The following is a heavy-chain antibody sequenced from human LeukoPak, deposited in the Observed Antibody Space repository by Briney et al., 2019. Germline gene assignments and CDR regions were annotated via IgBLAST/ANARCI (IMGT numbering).Heavy chain of an antibody. J-gene: IGHJ4*02. CDR3: ATVYDSSGGPDDY. V-gene: IGHV3-20*04. D-gene: IGHD3-22*01. Sequence: PGGSLRLSCAASGFTFDDYGMSWVRQAPGKGLEGVSGINWNGGITGYADSVKGRFTISRDNAKNSLYLQMNSLRAEDTALYYCATVYDSSGGPDDYWGQGTLVTVSS. CDR2: INWNGGIT. CDR1: GFTFDDYG.